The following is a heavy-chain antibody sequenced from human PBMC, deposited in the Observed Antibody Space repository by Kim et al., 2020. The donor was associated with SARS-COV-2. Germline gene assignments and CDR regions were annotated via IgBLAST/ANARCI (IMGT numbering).Heavy chain of an antibody. CDR3: ARKIRSGGLFDY. CDR1: GGSISSSSYY. D-gene: IGHD5-12*01. CDR2: IYYSGST. Sequence: SETLSLTCTVSGGSISSSSYYWGWIRQPPGKGLEWIGSIYYSGSTYYNPSLKSRVTISVDTSKNQFSLKLSSVTAADTAVYYCARKIRSGGLFDYWGQGTLVTVSS. J-gene: IGHJ4*02. V-gene: IGHV4-39*07.